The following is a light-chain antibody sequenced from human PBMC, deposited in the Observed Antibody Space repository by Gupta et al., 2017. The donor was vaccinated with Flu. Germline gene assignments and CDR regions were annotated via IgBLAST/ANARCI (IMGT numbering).Light chain of an antibody. J-gene: IGLJ2*01. Sequence: ISCTGTSSDIGHFNLVSWYQQHPGKTPKLMLYEVRKRPSGVSYRFSASKSGNTASLTISGLQAEDEADYYCCADIGGSRWLFGGGTRLTVL. V-gene: IGLV2-23*02. CDR3: CADIGGSRWL. CDR1: SSDIGHFNL. CDR2: EVR.